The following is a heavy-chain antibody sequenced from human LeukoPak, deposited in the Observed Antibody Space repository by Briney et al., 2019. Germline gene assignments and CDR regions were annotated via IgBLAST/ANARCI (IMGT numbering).Heavy chain of an antibody. CDR1: GFTFSDYY. V-gene: IGHV3-11*01. Sequence: GGSLRLSCAASGFTFSDYYMSWIRQAPGKGLEWVSYISSGGSTIYYADSVKDRFTISRDNAKNSLYLQMNSLRAEDTAVYYCARATEDYGDYFSFVFDYWGQGTLVTVSS. CDR2: ISSGGSTI. J-gene: IGHJ4*02. D-gene: IGHD4-17*01. CDR3: ARATEDYGDYFSFVFDY.